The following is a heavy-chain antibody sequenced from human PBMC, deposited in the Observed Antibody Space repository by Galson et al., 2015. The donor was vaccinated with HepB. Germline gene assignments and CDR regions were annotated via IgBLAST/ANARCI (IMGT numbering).Heavy chain of an antibody. CDR2: IRSKANYYAT. Sequence: LRLSCAASGFIFSGSAIDWVRQASGKGPEWVGCIRSKANYYATLYVPSLKGRFTISRDDSKNMAYLHMRSLKTEDTAVYYCIRLGDLSGYSSRWGQGTLVTVSS. D-gene: IGHD2-2*01. CDR3: IRLGDLSGYSSR. J-gene: IGHJ4*02. V-gene: IGHV3-73*01. CDR1: GFIFSGSA.